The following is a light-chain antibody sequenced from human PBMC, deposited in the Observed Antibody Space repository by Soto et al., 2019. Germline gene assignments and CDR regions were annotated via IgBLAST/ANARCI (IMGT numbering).Light chain of an antibody. CDR3: QQSNSYPLT. CDR2: AAS. J-gene: IGKJ4*01. V-gene: IGKV1-9*01. Sequence: DIHLTQSPSFLSASVGDRVTITCRASQGIASSLAWYQQKAGKAPKLLIYAASTLESGVPSRCSGRGSGTEITLTSSSLQPEDFVIYHCQQSNSYPLTFGGGTKVEIK. CDR1: QGIASS.